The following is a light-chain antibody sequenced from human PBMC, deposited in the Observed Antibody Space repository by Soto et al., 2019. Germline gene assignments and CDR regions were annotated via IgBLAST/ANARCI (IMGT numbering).Light chain of an antibody. Sequence: EIVLTQSPGTLSLSPGERATLSCRASPSVSGNYLAWYQQKPGQAPRLLIYDASRRATGIPDRFSGSGSGTDFTLTISRLEPEDFAVYYCQHYGSSPQPFGLGTKV. CDR1: PSVSGNY. CDR3: QHYGSSPQP. J-gene: IGKJ1*01. CDR2: DAS. V-gene: IGKV3-20*01.